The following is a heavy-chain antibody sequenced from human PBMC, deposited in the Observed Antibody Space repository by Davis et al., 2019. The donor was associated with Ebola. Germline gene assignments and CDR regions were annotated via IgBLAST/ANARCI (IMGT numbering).Heavy chain of an antibody. J-gene: IGHJ3*02. CDR3: ARGVTQFWSGYYDAFDI. CDR1: GFTVSSNY. D-gene: IGHD3-3*01. Sequence: GESLKISCAASGFTVSSNYMSWVRQAPGKGLEWVSVIYSGGSTYYADSVKGRFTISRDNSKNTLYLQMNSLRAEDTAVYYCARGVTQFWSGYYDAFDIWGQGTMVTVSP. V-gene: IGHV3-53*05. CDR2: IYSGGST.